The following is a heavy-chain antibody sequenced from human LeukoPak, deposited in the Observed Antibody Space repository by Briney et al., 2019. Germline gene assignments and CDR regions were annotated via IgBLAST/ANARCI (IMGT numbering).Heavy chain of an antibody. Sequence: PGGSLRLSCTASGFTFCSYWMDWVRQAPGQGLVWVSRINSDGSTTTYADSVKGRFTISRDNAKNTLYLQINSLRVEDTAVYYCARPHTGFDSWGQGTLVTVSS. CDR2: INSDGSTT. V-gene: IGHV3-74*01. CDR3: ARPHTGFDS. J-gene: IGHJ4*02. CDR1: GFTFCSYW.